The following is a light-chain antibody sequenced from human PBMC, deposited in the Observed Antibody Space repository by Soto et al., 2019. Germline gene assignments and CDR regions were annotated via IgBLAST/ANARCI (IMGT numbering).Light chain of an antibody. CDR3: VQCTQFPRT. CDR2: QVS. V-gene: IGKV2-24*01. J-gene: IGKJ1*01. Sequence: DIVLTQTPLPSPVTLGQAASISCRSSRSLVYSDGNTYLSWLHQRPGLTARLLIYQVSNRFSGDPDRISGRGAGRVFTQKISRVEAEGVGVYFCVQCTQFPRTCGQGTKVEIK. CDR1: RSLVYSDGNTY.